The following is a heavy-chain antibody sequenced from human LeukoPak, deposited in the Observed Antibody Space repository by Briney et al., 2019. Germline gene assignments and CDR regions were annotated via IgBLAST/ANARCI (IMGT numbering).Heavy chain of an antibody. J-gene: IGHJ3*02. Sequence: SETLSLTCTVSGGSISSGGYYWSWIRQHPGKGLEWIGYIYYSGSTYYNPSLKSRVTISVDTSKNQFSLKLSSVTAADTAVYYCARDSEIQPSPFDIWGQGTMVTVSS. D-gene: IGHD5-18*01. V-gene: IGHV4-31*03. CDR2: IYYSGST. CDR3: ARDSEIQPSPFDI. CDR1: GGSISSGGYY.